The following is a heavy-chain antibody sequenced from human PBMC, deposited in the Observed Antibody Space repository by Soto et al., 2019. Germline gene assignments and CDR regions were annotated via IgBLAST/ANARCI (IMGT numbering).Heavy chain of an antibody. J-gene: IGHJ4*02. CDR1: GFTFSDYY. CDR3: ERDTDITGTTPLGY. CDR2: ISSSSSYT. V-gene: IGHV3-11*06. D-gene: IGHD1-7*01. Sequence: GRSLRLSCAASGFTFSDYYMSWIRQSPGKGLEWVSYISSSSSYTNYADSVKGRFTISRDNAKNSLYLQMNSLRAEDTAVYYCERDTDITGTTPLGYWGQGTLVTVSS.